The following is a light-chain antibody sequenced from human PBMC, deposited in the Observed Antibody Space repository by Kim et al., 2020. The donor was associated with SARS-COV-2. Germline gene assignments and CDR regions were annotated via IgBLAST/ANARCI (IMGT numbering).Light chain of an antibody. V-gene: IGKV3-15*01. Sequence: EIVMTQSPATLSVSPGERATLSCRASQSVRSNLAWYQQKPGQAPRPLIYGASTRATGIPARFSGSGSGTEFILTISSLQSEDFAVYYCQQYNNWPGTFGQGTKVDIK. J-gene: IGKJ1*01. CDR3: QQYNNWPGT. CDR2: GAS. CDR1: QSVRSN.